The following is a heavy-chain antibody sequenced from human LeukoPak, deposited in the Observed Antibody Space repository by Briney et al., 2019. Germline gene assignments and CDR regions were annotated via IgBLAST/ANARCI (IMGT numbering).Heavy chain of an antibody. V-gene: IGHV4-4*07. Sequence: SETLSLTCAVYGGSFSGYYWSWIRQPAGKGLEWIGRIYSSGSTYYNPSLKSRVTISVDTSKNQFSLKLSSVTAADTAVYYCARDDDYGDSPFDYWGQGTLVTVSS. J-gene: IGHJ4*02. CDR2: IYSSGST. CDR1: GGSFSGYY. CDR3: ARDDDYGDSPFDY. D-gene: IGHD4-17*01.